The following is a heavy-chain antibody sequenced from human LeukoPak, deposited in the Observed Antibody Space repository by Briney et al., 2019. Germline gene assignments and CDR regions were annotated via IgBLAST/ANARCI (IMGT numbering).Heavy chain of an antibody. J-gene: IGHJ4*02. Sequence: SVKVSCKASGDTFSSYAISWVRQAPGQGLEWMGRIIPNLGTANYAQKFQGRVTITTDESTSTAYMELSSLRSGDTAVYYCASWGEKSTVDYWGQGTLVTVSS. CDR2: IIPNLGTA. D-gene: IGHD3-16*01. V-gene: IGHV1-69*11. CDR3: ASWGEKSTVDY. CDR1: GDTFSSYA.